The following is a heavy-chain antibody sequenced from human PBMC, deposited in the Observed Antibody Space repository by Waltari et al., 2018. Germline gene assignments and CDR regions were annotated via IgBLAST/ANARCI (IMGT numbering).Heavy chain of an antibody. CDR3: TTLDGPWGG. V-gene: IGHV3-15*01. J-gene: IGHJ4*01. D-gene: IGHD7-27*01. CDR2: STRQNEGATT. CDR1: GLGFTAAW. Sequence: EVQMVASGGGSVKPGDSLRLSCVASGLGFTAAWLTWVRQAPGQGLEWVGRSTRQNEGATTDFAASVSGRCSISGDDSQNMLFLQMNGLRVEDTAIYYCTTLDGPWGGWGHGTLVTV.